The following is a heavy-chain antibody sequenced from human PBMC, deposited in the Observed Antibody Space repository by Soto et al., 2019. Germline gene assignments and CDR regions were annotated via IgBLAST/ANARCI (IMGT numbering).Heavy chain of an antibody. Sequence: SETLSLTCTVSGGSISSGGYYWSWIRQHPGKGLEWIGYIYYSGSTYYNPSLKSRVTISVDTSKNKFSLKLSSVTAADTAVYYCAIHFLLTVVPAAIEVVALNWFDPWGQGTLVTV. CDR2: IYYSGST. CDR1: GGSISSGGYY. D-gene: IGHD2-2*01. V-gene: IGHV4-31*03. J-gene: IGHJ5*02. CDR3: AIHFLLTVVPAAIEVVALNWFDP.